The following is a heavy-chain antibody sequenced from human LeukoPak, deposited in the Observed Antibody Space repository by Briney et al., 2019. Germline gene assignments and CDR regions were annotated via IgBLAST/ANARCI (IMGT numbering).Heavy chain of an antibody. D-gene: IGHD3-22*01. J-gene: IGHJ4*02. V-gene: IGHV1-69*06. Sequence: SVKVSCKASGGTFSSYAISWVRQAPGQGLEWMGGIIPIFGTANYAQKFQGRVTMTEDTSTDTAYMELSSLRSEDTAVYYCATIYYDSSGYSPCDYWGQGTLVTVSS. CDR3: ATIYYDSSGYSPCDY. CDR2: IIPIFGTA. CDR1: GGTFSSYA.